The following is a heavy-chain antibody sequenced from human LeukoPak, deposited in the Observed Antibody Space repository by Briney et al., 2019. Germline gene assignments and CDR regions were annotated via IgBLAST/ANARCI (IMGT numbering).Heavy chain of an antibody. CDR2: ISSSSSYI. CDR1: GFTFSSYA. V-gene: IGHV3-21*01. Sequence: PGRSLRLSCAASGFTFSSYAMHWVRQAPGKGLEWVSSISSSSSYIYYADSVKGRFTISRDNAKNSLYLQMNSLRAEDTAVYYCAREDVEMATIDYWGQGTLVTVSS. CDR3: AREDVEMATIDY. D-gene: IGHD5-24*01. J-gene: IGHJ4*02.